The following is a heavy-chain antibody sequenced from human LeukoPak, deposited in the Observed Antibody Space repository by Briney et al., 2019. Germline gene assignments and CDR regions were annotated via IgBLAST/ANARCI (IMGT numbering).Heavy chain of an antibody. CDR1: GGTFSSYA. CDR2: IIPIFGTA. J-gene: IGHJ5*02. Sequence: GASVKVSCKASGGTFSSYAISWVRQAPGQGLEWMGGIIPIFGTANYAQKSQGRVTITTDESTSTAYMELSSLRSDDTAVYYCAREGWYTGNPLRGNWFDPWGQGTLVTVSS. D-gene: IGHD1-26*01. CDR3: AREGWYTGNPLRGNWFDP. V-gene: IGHV1-69*05.